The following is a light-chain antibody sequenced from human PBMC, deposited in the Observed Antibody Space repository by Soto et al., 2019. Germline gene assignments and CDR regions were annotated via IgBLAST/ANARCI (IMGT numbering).Light chain of an antibody. CDR1: QSVSIW. V-gene: IGKV1-5*01. CDR2: DAS. CDR3: QQYNTFWT. Sequence: DIHLTQSPSTLSASVGDRVTITCRASQSVSIWLAWYRQKPGKAPEVLVWDASSLESGVPSRFSGSGSGTEFTLTISSLQPDDFATYYCQQYNTFWTFGQGTKVDI. J-gene: IGKJ1*01.